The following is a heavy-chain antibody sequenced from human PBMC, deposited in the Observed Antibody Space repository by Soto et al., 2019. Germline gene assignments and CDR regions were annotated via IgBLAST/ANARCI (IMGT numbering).Heavy chain of an antibody. CDR1: GYTFTGYY. CDR3: ARDRHLNLRGYSYGSVPRYYGMDV. V-gene: IGHV1-2*02. CDR2: INPNSGGT. Sequence: ASVKVSCKASGYTFTGYYMHWVRQAPGQGLEWMGWINPNSGGTNYAQKFQGRVTMTRDPSISTAYMERSRLRSDDTAVYYCARDRHLNLRGYSYGSVPRYYGMDVWGQGTTVTVSS. D-gene: IGHD5-18*01. J-gene: IGHJ6*02.